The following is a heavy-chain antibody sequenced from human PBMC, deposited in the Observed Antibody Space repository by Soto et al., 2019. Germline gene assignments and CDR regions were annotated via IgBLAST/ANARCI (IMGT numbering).Heavy chain of an antibody. D-gene: IGHD1-26*01. CDR2: IYYSGST. Sequence: PSETLSLTCTVSGGSISSGDYYWSWIRQHPGKGLEWIGYIYYSGSTSYNPSLKSRVTISVDTSKNQFSLNLSSVTAADTAVYYCARWVYSGSGYRWFDPWGQGTLVTVSS. J-gene: IGHJ5*02. CDR1: GGSISSGDYY. CDR3: ARWVYSGSGYRWFDP. V-gene: IGHV4-31*03.